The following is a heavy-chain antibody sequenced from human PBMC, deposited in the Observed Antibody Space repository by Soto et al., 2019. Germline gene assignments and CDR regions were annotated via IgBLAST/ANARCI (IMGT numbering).Heavy chain of an antibody. Sequence: SGPTLVNPSQTLTLTCTFSGFSLNTVGMCLSWVRQPTGKALEWLAVVRWDDEKHFSTSLRSRITVSKDASGDQVVLTMADMDPADSGTYYCVRTHGGYTAYYGMDVWGPGTTVTVSS. CDR3: VRTHGGYTAYYGMDV. CDR2: VRWDDEK. CDR1: GFSLNTVGMC. D-gene: IGHD5-12*01. J-gene: IGHJ6*02. V-gene: IGHV2-70*19.